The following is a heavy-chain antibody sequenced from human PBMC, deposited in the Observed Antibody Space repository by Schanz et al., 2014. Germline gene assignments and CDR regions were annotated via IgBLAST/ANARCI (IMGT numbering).Heavy chain of an antibody. CDR3: AKSQGSSFDS. V-gene: IGHV3-21*05. J-gene: IGHJ4*02. Sequence: EVQLVESGGGLVKPGGSLRLSCGVSGFTASSHSMNWVRQAPGKGLEWVSYISSSSSTRYYADSVKGRFTISSDNSKSTLYLQMSSLRAEDTAVYYCAKSQGSSFDSWGQGTLVTVSS. CDR1: GFTASSHS. D-gene: IGHD6-13*01. CDR2: ISSSSSTR.